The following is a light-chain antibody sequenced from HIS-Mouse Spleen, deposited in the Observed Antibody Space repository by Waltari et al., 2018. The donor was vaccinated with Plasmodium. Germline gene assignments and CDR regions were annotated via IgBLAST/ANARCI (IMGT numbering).Light chain of an antibody. CDR3: CSYAGSSTLV. Sequence: QSALTQPAPVSGSPGHSITISCTGTTSDVASYHVGSWYQQHPAKAPKLMINEGSKLPSGVSNRFSGSKSDNTASLTISGLQDEDEADYYCCSYAGSSTLVFGGGTKLTVL. CDR1: TSDVASYHV. CDR2: EGS. J-gene: IGLJ2*01. V-gene: IGLV2-23*01.